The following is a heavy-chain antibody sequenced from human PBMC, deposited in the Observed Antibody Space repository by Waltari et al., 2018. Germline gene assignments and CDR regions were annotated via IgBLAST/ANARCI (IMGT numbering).Heavy chain of an antibody. D-gene: IGHD1-1*01. CDR1: GGSISSYY. CDR3: ARGALLENPFDY. J-gene: IGHJ4*02. Sequence: QVQLQESGPGLVKPSETLSLTCTVYGGSISSYYWSWIRQPPGKGLEWIGYIYYSGSTNYNPSLKSRVTISVDTSKNQFSLKLSSVTAADTAVYYCARGALLENPFDYWGQGTLVTVSS. CDR2: IYYSGST. V-gene: IGHV4-59*01.